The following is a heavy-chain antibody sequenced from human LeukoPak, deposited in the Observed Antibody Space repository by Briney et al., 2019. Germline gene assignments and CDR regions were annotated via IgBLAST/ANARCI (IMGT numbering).Heavy chain of an antibody. CDR2: ISYDGSNK. Sequence: GGSLRLSCAASGFTFSSYGMHWVRQAPGKGLEWVAVISYDGSNKYYADSVKGRFTISRDNSKSTLYLQMNSLRAEDTAVYYCAKVGCSGGSCYSSDAFDIWGQGTMVTVSS. V-gene: IGHV3-30*18. CDR1: GFTFSSYG. CDR3: AKVGCSGGSCYSSDAFDI. D-gene: IGHD2-15*01. J-gene: IGHJ3*02.